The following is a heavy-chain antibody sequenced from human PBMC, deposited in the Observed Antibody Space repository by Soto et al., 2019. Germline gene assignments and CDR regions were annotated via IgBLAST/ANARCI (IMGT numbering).Heavy chain of an antibody. J-gene: IGHJ3*02. V-gene: IGHV3-49*04. CDR2: IRSKAYGGTT. CDR1: GFTFGDYA. CDR3: TRDRPNIVVVIADAFDI. D-gene: IGHD2-21*01. Sequence: GGSLRLSCTASGFTFGDYAMSWVRQAPGKGLEWVGFIRSKAYGGTTEYAASVKGRFTISRDDSKSIAYLQMNSLKTEDTAVYYCTRDRPNIVVVIADAFDIWGQGTMVTVSS.